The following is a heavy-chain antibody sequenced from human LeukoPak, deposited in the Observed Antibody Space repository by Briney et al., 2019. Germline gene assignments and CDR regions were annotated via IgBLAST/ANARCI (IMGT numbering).Heavy chain of an antibody. CDR2: IIPIFGTA. CDR3: ASGGYDSSGYYGAFDI. D-gene: IGHD3-22*01. CDR1: GGTFGSYA. J-gene: IGHJ3*02. Sequence: SVKVSCKASGGTFGSYAISWVRQAPGQGLEWMGGIIPIFGTANYAQKFQGRVTITADESTSTAYMELSSLRSEDTAVYYCASGGYDSSGYYGAFDIWGQGTMVTVSS. V-gene: IGHV1-69*13.